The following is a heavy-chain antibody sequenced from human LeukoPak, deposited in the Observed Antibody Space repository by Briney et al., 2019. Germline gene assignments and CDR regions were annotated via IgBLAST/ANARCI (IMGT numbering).Heavy chain of an antibody. V-gene: IGHV3-66*01. CDR2: IYSGGTI. D-gene: IGHD3-22*01. CDR3: ARGYSDSSGYYYPFDY. CDR1: GFTVSSNY. J-gene: IGHJ4*02. Sequence: GGSLRLSCAASGFTVSSNYMSWVRQAPGKGLEFVSVIYSGGTIFYADSVKGRFTISRDNSKNTLYLQMNSLRAEDTAVCYCARGYSDSSGYYYPFDYWGQGTLVTVPS.